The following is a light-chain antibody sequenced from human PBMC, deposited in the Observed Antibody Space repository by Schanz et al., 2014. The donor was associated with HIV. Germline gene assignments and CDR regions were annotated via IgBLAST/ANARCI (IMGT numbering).Light chain of an antibody. Sequence: QSALTQPPSVSGSPGQLVTISCTGTSSDVGGYNYVSWYQQHPGKALKLMIYEVNKRPSGVPDRFSGSKSGTSASLAITGLQAEDEGDYYCQSFDRTMRGLLFGGGTKLTVL. CDR1: SSDVGGYNY. CDR2: EVN. CDR3: QSFDRTMRGLL. J-gene: IGLJ2*01. V-gene: IGLV2-8*01.